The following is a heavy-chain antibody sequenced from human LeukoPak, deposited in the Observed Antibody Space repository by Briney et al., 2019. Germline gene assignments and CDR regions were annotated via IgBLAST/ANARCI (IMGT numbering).Heavy chain of an antibody. J-gene: IGHJ5*02. CDR2: IKGDGSEK. D-gene: IGHD6-25*01. CDR3: ARDRGIAATKTVGWFDP. CDR1: GFTFSSYS. V-gene: IGHV3-7*01. Sequence: PGGSLRLSCAASGFTFSSYSMNWVRQAPGKGLEWVASIKGDGSEKQYVDSVRGRFAISRDNAKNSLFLQMNSLRVEDTALYYCARDRGIAATKTVGWFDPWGQGTLVTVSS.